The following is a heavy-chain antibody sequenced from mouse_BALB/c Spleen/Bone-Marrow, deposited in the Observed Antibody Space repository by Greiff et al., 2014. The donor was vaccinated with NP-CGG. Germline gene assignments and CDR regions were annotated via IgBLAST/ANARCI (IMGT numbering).Heavy chain of an antibody. D-gene: IGHD2-2*01. Sequence: EFQLQQSGAELVKPGASVKLSCTASGFNVKDTYIHWVKQRPEQGLEWIGRIDPANGNTKYDPKFQGKATITADTSSNTAYLQLSSLTSEDTAVYYCASYVYGYYFDYWGQGTTLTVSS. CDR3: ASYVYGYYFDY. CDR1: GFNVKDTY. J-gene: IGHJ2*01. CDR2: IDPANGNT. V-gene: IGHV14-3*02.